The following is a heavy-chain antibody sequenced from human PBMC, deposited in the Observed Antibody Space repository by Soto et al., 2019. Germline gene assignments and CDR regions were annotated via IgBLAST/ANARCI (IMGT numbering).Heavy chain of an antibody. CDR1: GFTFSSYA. J-gene: IGHJ4*02. CDR2: ISGSGGST. CDR3: AKGGIEWELLLSFDY. V-gene: IGHV3-23*01. D-gene: IGHD1-26*01. Sequence: GGSLRLSCAASGFTFSSYAMSWVRQAPGKGLEWVSAISGSGGSTYYADSVKGRFTISRDNSKNTLYLQMNSLRAEDTAVYYCAKGGIEWELLLSFDYWGQGTLVTVSS.